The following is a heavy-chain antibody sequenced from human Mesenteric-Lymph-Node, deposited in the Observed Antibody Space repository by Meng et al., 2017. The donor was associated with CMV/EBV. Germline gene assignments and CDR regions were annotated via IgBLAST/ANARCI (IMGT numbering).Heavy chain of an antibody. J-gene: IGHJ4*02. CDR2: TEGDGSVS. CDR3: ARDLAYQLLRLDY. V-gene: IGHV3-7*01. D-gene: IGHD2-2*01. CDR1: GFTFSTFS. Sequence: GESLKISCVASGFTFSTFSMNWIRQAPGKGPEWVANTEGDGSVSHYVDSVKGRFTISRDNAKNSLYLQMNSLRAEDTAVYYCARDLAYQLLRLDYWGQGTLVTVSS.